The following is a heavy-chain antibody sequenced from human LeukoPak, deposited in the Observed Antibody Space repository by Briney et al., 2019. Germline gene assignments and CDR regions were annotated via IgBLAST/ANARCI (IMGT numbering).Heavy chain of an antibody. CDR3: ARPGGYSSGWYGARDAFDI. Sequence: ASVKVSCKASGYTFSGYYMHWVRQAPGQGLEWMGWINPNSGGTNYALKFQGRVTMTRDTSISTAYMELSRLRSEDTAVYYCARPGGYSSGWYGARDAFDIWGQGTMVTVSS. CDR1: GYTFSGYY. D-gene: IGHD6-19*01. V-gene: IGHV1-2*02. J-gene: IGHJ3*02. CDR2: INPNSGGT.